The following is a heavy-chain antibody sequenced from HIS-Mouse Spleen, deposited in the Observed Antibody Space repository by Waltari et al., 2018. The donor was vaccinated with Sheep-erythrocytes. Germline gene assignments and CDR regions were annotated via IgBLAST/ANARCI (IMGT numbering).Heavy chain of an antibody. J-gene: IGHJ4*02. V-gene: IGHV4-59*01. Sequence: QVQLQESGPGLVKPSETLSLTCTVSGGSISSYYWSWIRQPPGKGLEWIGYIYYRGSTNYNPSLKSRVTISVDTSKNQFSLKLSSVTAADTAVYYCARDPAPHYFDYWGQGTLVTVSS. CDR2: IYYRGST. CDR1: GGSISSYY. CDR3: ARDPAPHYFDY.